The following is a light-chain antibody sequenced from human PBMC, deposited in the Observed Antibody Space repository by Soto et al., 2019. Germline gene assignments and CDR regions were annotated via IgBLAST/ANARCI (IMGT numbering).Light chain of an antibody. CDR2: KVS. CDR1: QSLVQTDGNTY. J-gene: IGKJ2*01. V-gene: IGKV2-24*01. Sequence: DVVMTQTPVSSRVTLGQSASISCRSSQSLVQTDGNTYLSWFHQRPGQPPRLLIYKVSNRLSGVTERFSGGGAGTDFTLKITRVEAEEVGVDYCMQATRLPTFGQGTKLEIK. CDR3: MQATRLPT.